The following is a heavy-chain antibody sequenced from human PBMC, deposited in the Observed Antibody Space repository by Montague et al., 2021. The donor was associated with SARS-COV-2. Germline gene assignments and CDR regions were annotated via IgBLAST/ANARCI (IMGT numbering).Heavy chain of an antibody. J-gene: IGHJ5*02. CDR1: GGSVSSGIYY. V-gene: IGHV4-61*01. Sequence: SETRSLTCSVSGGSVSSGIYYWSWIRQPPGEGLEWIGYIYYTGSTSYNPSLKSRVTISVDISRNQFSLKLTSVTAAGTAVYYCARDRLPGSAEWFLGIDTWGQGALVTVSS. D-gene: IGHD3-3*01. CDR3: ARDRLPGSAEWFLGIDT. CDR2: IYYTGST.